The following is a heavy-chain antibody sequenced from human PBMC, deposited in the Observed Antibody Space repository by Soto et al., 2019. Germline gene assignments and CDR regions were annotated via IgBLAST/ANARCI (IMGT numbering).Heavy chain of an antibody. D-gene: IGHD1-1*01. Sequence: SVKVSCKASGGTFSSYAISWVRQAPGQGLEWMGGIIPIFGTANYAQKFQGRVTITADESTSTAYMELSSLRSEDTAVYYCARTAQQDQPPQFDYWGQGTLVTVSS. V-gene: IGHV1-69*13. CDR3: ARTAQQDQPPQFDY. CDR2: IIPIFGTA. J-gene: IGHJ4*02. CDR1: GGTFSSYA.